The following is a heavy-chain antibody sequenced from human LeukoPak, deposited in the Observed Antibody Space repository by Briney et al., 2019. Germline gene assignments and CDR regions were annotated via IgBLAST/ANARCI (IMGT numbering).Heavy chain of an antibody. Sequence: SETLSLTCTVSGGSISSGSYYWSWIRQPAGKGLEWIGRIYTSGSTNYNPSLKSRVTISVDTSKNQSSLKLSSVTAADTAVYYCARSSSWSLNWFDPWGQGTLVTVSS. CDR3: ARSSSWSLNWFDP. V-gene: IGHV4-61*02. CDR1: GGSISSGSYY. CDR2: IYTSGST. J-gene: IGHJ5*02. D-gene: IGHD6-13*01.